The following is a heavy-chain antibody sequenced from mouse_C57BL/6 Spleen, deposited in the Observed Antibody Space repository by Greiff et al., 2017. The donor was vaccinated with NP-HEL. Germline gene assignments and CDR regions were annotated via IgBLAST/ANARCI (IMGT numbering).Heavy chain of an antibody. CDR1: GYTFTSYW. D-gene: IGHD1-1*01. CDR3: ARWELSLDGSSLYDFDY. J-gene: IGHJ2*01. V-gene: IGHV1-7*01. CDR2: INPSSGYT. Sequence: VQLQQSGAELAKPGASVKLSCKASGYTFTSYWMHWVKQRPGPGLEWIGYINPSSGYTKYNQKFKDKATLTADKSSSTAYMQLSSLTYEDSAVYYCARWELSLDGSSLYDFDYWGQGTTLTVSS.